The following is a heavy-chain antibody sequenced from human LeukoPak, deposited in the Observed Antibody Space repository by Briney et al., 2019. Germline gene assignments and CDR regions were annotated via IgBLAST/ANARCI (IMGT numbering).Heavy chain of an antibody. Sequence: GGSLRLSCVGSGFTFSDYAIHGVREAPGRGLEWVAVASHDEVGKQFADSVKGRFTLSRDNSRDSLHLQMNRLRDEDTGVYYCAKDRGYGEHEPFESWGQGSLVIVSS. J-gene: IGHJ4*02. CDR1: GFTFSDYA. CDR3: AKDRGYGEHEPFES. V-gene: IGHV3-30*18. CDR2: ASHDEVGK. D-gene: IGHD4-17*01.